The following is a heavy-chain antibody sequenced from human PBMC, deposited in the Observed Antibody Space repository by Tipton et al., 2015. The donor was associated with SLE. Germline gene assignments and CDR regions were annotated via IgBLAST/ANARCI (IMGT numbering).Heavy chain of an antibody. CDR1: GLSFDDYA. J-gene: IGHJ4*02. V-gene: IGHV3-43*02. Sequence: SLRLSCAASGLSFDDYAMHWVRQAPGKGLEWVSLISGDGINTFYADSVRGRFTVSRDNGKNSLSLQMNSLRPEDTALYYCAKDMSSGYYYTPYFDYWGQGTLVTVSS. CDR2: ISGDGINT. CDR3: AKDMSSGYYYTPYFDY. D-gene: IGHD3-22*01.